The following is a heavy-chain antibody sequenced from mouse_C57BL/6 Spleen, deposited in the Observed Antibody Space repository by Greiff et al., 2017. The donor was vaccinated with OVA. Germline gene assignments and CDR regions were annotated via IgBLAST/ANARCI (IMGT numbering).Heavy chain of an antibody. Sequence: VQLQQSGPELVKPGASVKISCKASGYSFTGYYMNWVKQSPEKSLEWIGEINPSSGGTTYNQKFKAKATLTVDKPSSTAYMQLNSLTSEDSAVYYWARGFDNSYSWYFDVWGTGTTVTVSS. CDR3: ARGFDNSYSWYFDV. CDR2: INPSSGGT. V-gene: IGHV1-42*01. J-gene: IGHJ1*03. D-gene: IGHD1-1*01. CDR1: GYSFTGYY.